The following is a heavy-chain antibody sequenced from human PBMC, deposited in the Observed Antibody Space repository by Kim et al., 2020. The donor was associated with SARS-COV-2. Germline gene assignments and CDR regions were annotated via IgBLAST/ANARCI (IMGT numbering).Heavy chain of an antibody. D-gene: IGHD3-3*01. CDR2: IYTSGST. V-gene: IGHV4-4*07. CDR3: ARDLYYDFWSGFEYYYYGMDV. CDR1: GGSISSYY. Sequence: SETLSLTCTVSGGSISSYYWSWIRQPAGKGLEWIGRIYTSGSTNYNPSLKSRVTMSVDTSKNQFSLKLSSVTAADTAVYYCARDLYYDFWSGFEYYYYGMDVWGQGTTVTVSS. J-gene: IGHJ6*02.